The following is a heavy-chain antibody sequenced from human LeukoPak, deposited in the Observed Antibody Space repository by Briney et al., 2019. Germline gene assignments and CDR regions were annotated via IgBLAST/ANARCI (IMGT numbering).Heavy chain of an antibody. Sequence: GGSLRLSCAASGFTDSSNYMSWVRQAPGKGLEWVSVIYSGGSTYYADSVKGRFTISRDNAKNSLYLQMNSLRAEDTAVYYCARDLTMVRGSMDVWGQGTTVTVSS. CDR1: GFTDSSNY. CDR3: ARDLTMVRGSMDV. V-gene: IGHV3-53*01. CDR2: IYSGGST. D-gene: IGHD3-10*01. J-gene: IGHJ6*02.